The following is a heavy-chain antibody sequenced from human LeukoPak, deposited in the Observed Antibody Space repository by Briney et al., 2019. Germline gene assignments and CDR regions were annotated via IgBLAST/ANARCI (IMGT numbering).Heavy chain of an antibody. CDR2: ISGAGRST. D-gene: IGHD1-26*01. V-gene: IGHV3-23*01. Sequence: PGGSLRLSCAASGFTFSSYGMTWVRQAPGKGLEWVSVISGAGRSTYYADSVKGRFTISRDNSKNTLYLQMNSLRAEDTAVYYCAKSGGSYLFDYWGQGTLVTVSS. CDR1: GFTFSSYG. CDR3: AKSGGSYLFDY. J-gene: IGHJ4*02.